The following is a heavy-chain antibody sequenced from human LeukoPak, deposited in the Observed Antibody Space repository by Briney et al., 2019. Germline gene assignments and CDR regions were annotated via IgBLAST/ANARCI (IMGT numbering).Heavy chain of an antibody. V-gene: IGHV3-30*18. J-gene: IGHJ4*02. Sequence: GGSLRLSCAASGFTFSSYGMHWVRQAPGKGLEWVAVISYDGNNKYYPDSVRGRFTISRDNSKNPLYLQMNSLRPEDTAVYYCAKEGDVDTGSLDYWGQGTLVTVSS. D-gene: IGHD5-18*01. CDR1: GFTFSSYG. CDR3: AKEGDVDTGSLDY. CDR2: ISYDGNNK.